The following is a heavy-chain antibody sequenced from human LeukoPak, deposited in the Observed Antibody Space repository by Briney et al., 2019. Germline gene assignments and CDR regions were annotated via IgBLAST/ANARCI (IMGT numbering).Heavy chain of an antibody. CDR1: GDSISSGDYY. Sequence: SETLSLTCTVSGDSISSGDYYWSWIRQPAGKGLEWIGRISSSGSTNYNPSLKSRVTISVDTSKNQFSLKLSSVTAADTAVYYCARTTEAHSWRTRYYDYYMDVWGKGTTVTVSS. J-gene: IGHJ6*03. CDR3: ARTTEAHSWRTRYYDYYMDV. CDR2: ISSSGST. V-gene: IGHV4-61*02. D-gene: IGHD6-13*01.